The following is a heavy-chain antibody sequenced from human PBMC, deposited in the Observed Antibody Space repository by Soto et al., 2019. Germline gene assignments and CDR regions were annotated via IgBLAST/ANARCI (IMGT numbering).Heavy chain of an antibody. CDR1: GFTFEDHA. V-gene: IGHV3-9*01. CDR3: VKDKYNEELSVYYYYGLDV. Sequence: PGGSLRLSCAASGFTFEDHAMHWVRQAPGKGLEWVSGISWDSGKIAYADSVKGRFTISRDNANNSLYLQMNSLRADDTAVYYCVKDKYNEELSVYYYYGLDVWGQGTTVTVS. J-gene: IGHJ6*02. D-gene: IGHD1-7*01. CDR2: ISWDSGKI.